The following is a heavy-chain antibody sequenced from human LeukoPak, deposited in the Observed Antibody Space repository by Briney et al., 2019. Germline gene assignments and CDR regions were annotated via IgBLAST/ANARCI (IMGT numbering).Heavy chain of an antibody. D-gene: IGHD3-9*01. J-gene: IGHJ4*02. Sequence: NPSETLSLTCTVSGGSIISADHYWSWIRQPPGKGLEWIGYIFYSGSTYYNPSLKSRLTISVDTSKNQFSLKLSSVTAADTAVYYCARGYYDALTNYPKNFDQWGQGTLVTVSS. CDR1: GGSIISADHY. CDR3: ARGYYDALTNYPKNFDQ. V-gene: IGHV4-30-4*01. CDR2: IFYSGST.